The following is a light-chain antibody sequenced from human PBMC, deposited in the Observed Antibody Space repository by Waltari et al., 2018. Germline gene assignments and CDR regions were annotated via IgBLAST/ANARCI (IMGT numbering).Light chain of an antibody. J-gene: IGLJ3*02. CDR3: NSYSGSSSWV. V-gene: IGLV2-14*01. Sequence: QSALTQPTSVSGSPGPSITLSCTGTSRDVGFYHYFSWYQQYPGKVPQLLIYDVSDRPSGVSSRFSGSKSGNTASLTISGLQADDEADYYCNSYSGSSSWVFGGGTKLTVL. CDR1: SRDVGFYHY. CDR2: DVS.